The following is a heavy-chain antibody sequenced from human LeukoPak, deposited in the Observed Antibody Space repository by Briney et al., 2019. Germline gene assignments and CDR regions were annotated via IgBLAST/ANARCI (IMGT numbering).Heavy chain of an antibody. J-gene: IGHJ4*02. D-gene: IGHD5-24*01. CDR1: GGSIGSYY. CDR2: IYYNGST. V-gene: IGHV4-59*01. Sequence: PSETLSLTCTVSGGSIGSYYWSWIRQPPGKGLEWIGYIYYNGSTNYNPSLKSRVTISVDTSKNQFSLKLSSVTAADTAVYYCARSRDGYNLDYWGQGTLVTVSS. CDR3: ARSRDGYNLDY.